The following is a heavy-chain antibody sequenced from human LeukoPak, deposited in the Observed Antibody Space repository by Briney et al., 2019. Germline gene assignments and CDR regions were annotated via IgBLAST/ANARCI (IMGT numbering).Heavy chain of an antibody. CDR1: GGTFTNYY. D-gene: IGHD3-9*01. J-gene: IGHJ6*04. V-gene: IGHV4-34*01. CDR2: ISHSGDT. Sequence: SDTLSLTCAVYGGTFTNYYWAWIRQSPGKGLEGIGEISHSGDTNYNPSVKSRGTISLDTSTNQLSLKVTYVTAADTACDCYSREARNYYDDLTVKPERYYYHEMDVWGNGTTVTVSS. CDR3: SREARNYYDDLTVKPERYYYHEMDV.